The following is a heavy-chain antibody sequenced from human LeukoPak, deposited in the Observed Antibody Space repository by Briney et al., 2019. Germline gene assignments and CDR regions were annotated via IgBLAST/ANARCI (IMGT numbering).Heavy chain of an antibody. Sequence: GGSLRLSCSASGFTFSSYWMHWVRQAPGQGLVWLSRLSTDGSSTDYADSVKGRFTISRDNAKNTLYLQMNSLRAEDTAVYYCARVSCDYTTCKYPFDYWGQGALVTVSS. V-gene: IGHV3-74*01. D-gene: IGHD3-3*01. CDR1: GFTFSSYW. CDR2: LSTDGSST. CDR3: ARVSCDYTTCKYPFDY. J-gene: IGHJ4*02.